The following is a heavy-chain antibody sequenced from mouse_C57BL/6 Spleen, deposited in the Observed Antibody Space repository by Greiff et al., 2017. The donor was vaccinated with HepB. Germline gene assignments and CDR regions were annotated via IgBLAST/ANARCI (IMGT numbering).Heavy chain of an antibody. CDR3: ARVGWLLRGFDY. V-gene: IGHV3-6*01. D-gene: IGHD2-3*01. J-gene: IGHJ2*01. Sequence: EVQLQQSGPGLVKPSQSLSLTCSVTGYSITSGYYWNWIRQFPGNKLEWMGYISYDGSNNYNPSLKNRISITRDTSKNQFFLKLNSVTTEDTATYYCARVGWLLRGFDYWGQGTTLTVSS. CDR2: ISYDGSN. CDR1: GYSITSGYY.